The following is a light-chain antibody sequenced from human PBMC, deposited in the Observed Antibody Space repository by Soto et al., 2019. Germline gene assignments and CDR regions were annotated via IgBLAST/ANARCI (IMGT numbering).Light chain of an antibody. J-gene: IGKJ4*01. CDR3: QQYGGSPRVT. V-gene: IGKV3-20*01. CDR1: QSVSSNY. Sequence: EIVLTQSPGTLSLSPGERATLSCRASQSVSSNYLAWYQQKPGQAPRLLIYGASSRATGIPDRFSGSGFGIDFPLTICGLAPEDFAVYYCQQYGGSPRVTFGGGTKVEIK. CDR2: GAS.